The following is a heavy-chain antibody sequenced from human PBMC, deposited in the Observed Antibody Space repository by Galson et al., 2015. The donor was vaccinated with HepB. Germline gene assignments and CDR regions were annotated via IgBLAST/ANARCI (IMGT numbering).Heavy chain of an antibody. D-gene: IGHD1-26*01. J-gene: IGHJ4*02. CDR2: VSGSGDST. V-gene: IGHV3-23*01. Sequence: LRLSCAASGFPFSNSAMSWVRQAPGKGLEWVSAVSGSGDSTYYADFVKGRFTISRDNSKNTLYLQMNSLRAEDTAVYYCAKERWLAATQYYFDYWGQGTLVTVSS. CDR3: AKERWLAATQYYFDY. CDR1: GFPFSNSA.